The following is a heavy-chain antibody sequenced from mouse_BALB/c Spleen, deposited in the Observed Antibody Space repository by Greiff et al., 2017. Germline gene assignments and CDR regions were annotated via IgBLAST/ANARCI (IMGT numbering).Heavy chain of an antibody. CDR1: GFTFSSFG. V-gene: IGHV5-17*02. CDR2: ISSGSSTI. J-gene: IGHJ4*01. Sequence: EVQLVESGGGLVQPGGSRKLSCAASGFTFSSFGMHWVRQAPEKGLEWVAYISSGSSTIYYAHTVKGRFTIARDNPKNTLFLQMTSLRSEDTAMYYCARCDVGGYAMDYWGQGTSVTVSA. CDR3: ARCDVGGYAMDY.